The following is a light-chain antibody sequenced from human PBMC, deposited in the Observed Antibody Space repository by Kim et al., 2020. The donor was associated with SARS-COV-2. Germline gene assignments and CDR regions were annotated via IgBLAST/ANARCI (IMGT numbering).Light chain of an antibody. CDR2: EVT. J-gene: IGLJ3*02. V-gene: IGLV2-8*01. Sequence: GPSVTISCTGTSSDIGGYKYVSWYQQHPGEAPRLMIYEVTKRSSGVPDRFSGSKSGNTASLTVSGLRAEDEADYYCSSYAGSDNLLFGGGTQLTVL. CDR1: SSDIGGYKY. CDR3: SSYAGSDNLL.